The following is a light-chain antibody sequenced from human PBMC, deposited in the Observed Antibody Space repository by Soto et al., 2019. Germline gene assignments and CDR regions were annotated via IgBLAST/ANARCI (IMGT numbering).Light chain of an antibody. Sequence: EIVMTQSPATLSVSPGERATLSCRASQSVSSNLAWYQQKPGQAPTLLIYGASARATGIPARFSGSGSGTEFTLTISSLEPEDFALYYCQQRNTWPPITFGQGTRLEIK. CDR3: QQRNTWPPIT. V-gene: IGKV3-15*01. CDR1: QSVSSN. CDR2: GAS. J-gene: IGKJ5*01.